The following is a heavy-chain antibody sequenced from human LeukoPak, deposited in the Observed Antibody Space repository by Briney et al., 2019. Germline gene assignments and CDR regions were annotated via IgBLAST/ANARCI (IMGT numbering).Heavy chain of an antibody. CDR3: ARDGDYSSSWYFDY. V-gene: IGHV7-4-1*02. CDR2: INTNTGDP. J-gene: IGHJ4*02. D-gene: IGHD6-13*01. CDR1: GYTFTSYA. Sequence: ASVKVSCKASGYTFTSYAMNWVRQAPGQGLEWLGWINTNTGDPTYGQGFTGRFVFSMDTSVSTAYLQVSSLKAEDTAVYYCARDGDYSSSWYFDYWGQGTLVTVSS.